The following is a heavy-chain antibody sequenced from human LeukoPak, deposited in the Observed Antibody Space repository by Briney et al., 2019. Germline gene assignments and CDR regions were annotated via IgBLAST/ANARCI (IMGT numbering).Heavy chain of an antibody. CDR3: ASGSYYFDY. Sequence: SETLSPTCTVSGGSISYYYWGWIRQPPGKGLEWIGYIYYSGSTNYHPSLKSRVTISVDTSKNQFSLNLSSVTAADTAVYYCASGSYYFDYWGQGTLVTVSS. CDR1: GGSISYYY. V-gene: IGHV4-59*01. D-gene: IGHD1-26*01. CDR2: IYYSGST. J-gene: IGHJ4*02.